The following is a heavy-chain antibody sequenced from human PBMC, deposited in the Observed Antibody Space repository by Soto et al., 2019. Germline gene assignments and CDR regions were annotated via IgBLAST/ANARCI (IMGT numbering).Heavy chain of an antibody. CDR1: GGSISSYY. CDR3: ARGVTSYYFDY. CDR2: IYYSGST. D-gene: IGHD2-8*01. Sequence: QVQLQESGPGLVKPSETLSLTCTVSGGSISSYYWSWIRQPPGKGLEWIGYIYYSGSTNSNPSLKRRVTISVDTSKNQFSLKLSSVTAADTAVYYCARGVTSYYFDYWGQGTLVTVSS. V-gene: IGHV4-59*01. J-gene: IGHJ4*02.